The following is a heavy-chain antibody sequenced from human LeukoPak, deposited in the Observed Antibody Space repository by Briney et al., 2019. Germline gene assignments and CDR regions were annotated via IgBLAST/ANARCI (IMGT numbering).Heavy chain of an antibody. Sequence: LAGGSLRLSCAASGFTFTGYPMHWVRQPPGKGLEWVAFIRYDGSNEYYADSVKGRFTISRDNSKNTLFLQMNSLRTEDTAVYYCAKDFYSGSSPWGQGTLVTVSS. D-gene: IGHD1-26*01. CDR3: AKDFYSGSSP. V-gene: IGHV3-30*02. J-gene: IGHJ5*02. CDR2: IRYDGSNE. CDR1: GFTFTGYP.